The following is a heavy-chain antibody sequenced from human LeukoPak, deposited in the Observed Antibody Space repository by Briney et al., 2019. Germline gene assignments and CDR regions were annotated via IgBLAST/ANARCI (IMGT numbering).Heavy chain of an antibody. V-gene: IGHV3-30*03. D-gene: IGHD3-16*02. CDR3: ATASKLSYDTFDI. CDR1: GFTFRSYG. J-gene: IGHJ3*02. Sequence: RPGGSLRLSCAASGFTFRSYGMHWVRQAPGKGLEWVALISYDGNNKYYADSVKGRITISRDNSKNTLYLHMNSLRPEDTAVFYCATASKLSYDTFDIWGQGTMVTVSS. CDR2: ISYDGNNK.